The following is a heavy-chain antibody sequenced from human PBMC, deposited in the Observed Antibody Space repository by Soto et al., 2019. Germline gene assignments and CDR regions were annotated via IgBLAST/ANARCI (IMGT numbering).Heavy chain of an antibody. V-gene: IGHV4-30-2*01. CDR3: ARERPDGARLDP. CDR1: GGSISSGGYS. D-gene: IGHD6-19*01. Sequence: SETLSLTCAVSGGSISSGGYSWSWIRQPPGKGLEWIGYIYHSGSTYYNPSLKSRVTISVDTSKNQFSLKLSSVTAADTAVYYCARERPDGARLDPWGQGILVTVS. CDR2: IYHSGST. J-gene: IGHJ5*02.